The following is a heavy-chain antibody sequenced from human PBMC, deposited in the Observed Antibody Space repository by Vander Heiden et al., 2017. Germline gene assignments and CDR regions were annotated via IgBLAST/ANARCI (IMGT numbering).Heavy chain of an antibody. CDR1: GGSISISSYS. CDR2: VYYNGDT. J-gene: IGHJ4*02. CDR3: ERHAVSGMIEY. V-gene: IGHV4-39*01. Sequence: QLQLQESGPGLVKPSETLSLTCTVSGGSISISSYSWAWIRQPPGKGLQWIGSVYYNGDTYYSTSLKSRVTISIDTSKNQFSLKLSSVTAADTAVYYCERHAVSGMIEYWGQGTLVTVSS. D-gene: IGHD1-26*01.